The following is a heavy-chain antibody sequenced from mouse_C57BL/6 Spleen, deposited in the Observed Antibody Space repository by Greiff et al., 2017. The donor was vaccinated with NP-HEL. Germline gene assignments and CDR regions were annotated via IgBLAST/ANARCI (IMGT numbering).Heavy chain of an antibody. CDR1: GFTFSDYG. J-gene: IGHJ2*01. V-gene: IGHV5-17*01. CDR3: ARSLLRPLYYFDY. D-gene: IGHD1-1*01. CDR2: ISSGSSTI. Sequence: EVKVVESGGGLVKPGGSLKLSCAASGFTFSDYGMHWVRQAPEKGLEWVAYISSGSSTIYYADTVKGRFTISRDNAKNTLFLQMTSLRSEDTAMYYCARSLLRPLYYFDYWGQGTTLTVSS.